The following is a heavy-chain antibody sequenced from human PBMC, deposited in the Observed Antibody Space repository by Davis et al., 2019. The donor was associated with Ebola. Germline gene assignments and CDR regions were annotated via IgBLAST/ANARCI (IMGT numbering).Heavy chain of an antibody. J-gene: IGHJ1*01. CDR1: GGSFSGYY. Sequence: SETLSLTCAVYGGSFSGYYWSWIRQPPGKWLEWIGEINHSGSTNYNPSLKSRVTISVDTSKNQFSLKLSSVTAADTAVYYCARARLFYSSARGDLQQWGQGTLVTVST. D-gene: IGHD3-22*01. CDR2: INHSGST. V-gene: IGHV4-34*01. CDR3: ARARLFYSSARGDLQQ.